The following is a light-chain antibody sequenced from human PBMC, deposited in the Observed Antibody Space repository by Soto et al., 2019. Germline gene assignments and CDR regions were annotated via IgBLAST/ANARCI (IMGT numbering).Light chain of an antibody. CDR2: DAS. V-gene: IGKV3-11*01. J-gene: IGKJ5*01. CDR3: QQRHMWTIT. Sequence: EIVLTQSPATLSLSPGERATLSCRASQSVSRYLAWYQKKPGQDPRLLIYDASNRATGIPARFSGSGSGTDFNLTISSLETEDSAVYECQQRHMWTITFGQGTRLEIK. CDR1: QSVSRY.